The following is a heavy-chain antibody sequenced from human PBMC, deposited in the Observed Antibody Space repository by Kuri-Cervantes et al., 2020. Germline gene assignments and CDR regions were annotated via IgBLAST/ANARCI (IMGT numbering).Heavy chain of an antibody. CDR3: ARGGGITIFGVVPTHFDY. CDR2: ISSSSSTI. J-gene: IGHJ4*02. Sequence: GESLKISCAASGFTFSSYSMNWVRQAPGKGLEWVSYISSSSSTIYYADSVKGRFTISRDNAKNSLYLQMNSLRDEDTAVYYCARGGGITIFGVVPTHFDYWGQGTLVTVSS. D-gene: IGHD3-3*01. V-gene: IGHV3-48*02. CDR1: GFTFSSYS.